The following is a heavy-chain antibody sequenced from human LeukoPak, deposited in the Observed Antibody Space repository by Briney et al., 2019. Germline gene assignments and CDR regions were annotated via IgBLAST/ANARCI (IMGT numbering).Heavy chain of an antibody. CDR2: IHYTGST. J-gene: IGHJ4*02. D-gene: IGHD2-2*01. CDR1: GGSISGYY. Sequence: SETLSLTCTVSGGSISGYYWSWIRQPPGKGLQFIGYIHYTGSTNYNPSLESRVTLSVDTSKNQFSLKLRSVTAADTAVYYCARLSKDTVVLPAAMAHYFDYWGQGTLVTISS. V-gene: IGHV4-59*08. CDR3: ARLSKDTVVLPAAMAHYFDY.